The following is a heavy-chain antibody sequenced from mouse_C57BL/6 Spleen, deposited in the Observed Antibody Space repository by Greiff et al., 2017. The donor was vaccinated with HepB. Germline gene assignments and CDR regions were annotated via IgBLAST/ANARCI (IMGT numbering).Heavy chain of an antibody. CDR2: ISSGSSTI. CDR1: GFTFSDYG. J-gene: IGHJ2*01. V-gene: IGHV5-17*01. Sequence: EVKLVESGGGLVKPGGSLKLSCAASGFTFSDYGMHWVRQAPEKGLEWVAYISSGSSTIYYADTVKGRFTISRDNAKNTLFLQMTSLRSEDTAMYYCARGGYYDYLYFDYWGQGTTLTVSS. CDR3: ARGGYYDYLYFDY. D-gene: IGHD2-4*01.